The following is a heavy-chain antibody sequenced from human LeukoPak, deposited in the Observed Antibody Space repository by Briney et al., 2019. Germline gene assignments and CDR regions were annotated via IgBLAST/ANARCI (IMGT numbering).Heavy chain of an antibody. CDR3: AKDQITMVRGVLDY. D-gene: IGHD3-10*01. CDR2: ISGSGGST. V-gene: IGHV3-23*01. J-gene: IGHJ4*02. Sequence: GGSLRLSCAAFGFTFSSYWMHWVRQAPGKGLEWVSAISGSGGSTYYADSVKGRFTISRDNSKNTLYLQMNSLRAEDTAVYYCAKDQITMVRGVLDYWGQGTLVTVSS. CDR1: GFTFSSYW.